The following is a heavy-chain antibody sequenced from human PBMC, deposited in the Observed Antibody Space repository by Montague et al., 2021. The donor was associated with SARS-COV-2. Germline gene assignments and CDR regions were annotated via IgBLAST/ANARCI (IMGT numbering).Heavy chain of an antibody. CDR2: MYYNGKT. Sequence: SETLSLTCTVSGGSISSSTSNWWGWIRQSPGKGLEWIASMYYNGKTYYNPSPKSRVTISVDTSMNQVSLKLSSVTAADTAVYYCVRRGLGYCSGGSCPNAFDIWGQGTMVTVSS. J-gene: IGHJ3*02. V-gene: IGHV4-39*07. D-gene: IGHD2-15*01. CDR3: VRRGLGYCSGGSCPNAFDI. CDR1: GGSISSSTSNW.